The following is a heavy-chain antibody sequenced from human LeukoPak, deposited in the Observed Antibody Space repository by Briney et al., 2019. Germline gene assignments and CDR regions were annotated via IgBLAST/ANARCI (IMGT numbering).Heavy chain of an antibody. CDR2: INHSGST. Sequence: SETLSLTCAVYGGSFSGYYWSWIRQPPGKWLEWMGDINHSGSTNYNPSLKSRVTISVDTSKNQFSLKLSSVTAADTAVYYCARAGSSLYLVSRSFDYWGQGTLVTVSS. V-gene: IGHV4-34*01. D-gene: IGHD6-13*01. CDR1: GGSFSGYY. CDR3: ARAGSSLYLVSRSFDY. J-gene: IGHJ4*02.